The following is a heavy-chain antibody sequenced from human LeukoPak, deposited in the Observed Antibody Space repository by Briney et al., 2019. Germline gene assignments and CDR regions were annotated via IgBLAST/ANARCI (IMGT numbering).Heavy chain of an antibody. V-gene: IGHV3-7*01. D-gene: IGHD1-14*01. CDR3: AGDAGWTFGV. CDR2: IKQAGSEK. J-gene: IGHJ3*01. CDR1: GFTFSSYW. Sequence: SGGSLRLSCAASGFTFSSYWMSWFRQAPGKGLEWVAIIKQAGSEKYYVDSVKGRFTVSRDNAKNSLYQQMDSLRVDDTAVYYCAGDAGWTFGVWGQGTMVTVSS.